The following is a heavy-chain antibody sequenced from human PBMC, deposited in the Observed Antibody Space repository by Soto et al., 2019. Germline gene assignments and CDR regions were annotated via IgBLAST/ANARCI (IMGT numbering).Heavy chain of an antibody. CDR2: ISSSGSTI. V-gene: IGHV3-48*03. D-gene: IGHD6-6*01. CDR3: ARVKQLVGDY. J-gene: IGHJ4*02. CDR1: GFTFSSYE. Sequence: EVQLVESGGGLVQPGGSPRLSCAASGFTFSSYEMNWVRQAPGKGLEWVSYISSSGSTIYYADSVKGRFTISRDNAKNSLYLQMNSLRAEDTAVYYCARVKQLVGDYWGQGTLVTVSS.